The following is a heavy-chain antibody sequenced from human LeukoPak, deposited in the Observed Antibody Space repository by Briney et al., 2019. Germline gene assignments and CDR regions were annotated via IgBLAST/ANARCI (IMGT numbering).Heavy chain of an antibody. J-gene: IGHJ3*02. Sequence: PGGSLRLSCAASGFTFDDYAMHWVRQAPGKGLEWVSGISWNSGSIGYADSVKGRFTISRDNAKNSLYLQMNSLRAEDTAVYYCARGHDAFDIWGQGTMVTVSS. CDR1: GFTFDDYA. CDR2: ISWNSGSI. D-gene: IGHD3-16*01. CDR3: ARGHDAFDI. V-gene: IGHV3-9*01.